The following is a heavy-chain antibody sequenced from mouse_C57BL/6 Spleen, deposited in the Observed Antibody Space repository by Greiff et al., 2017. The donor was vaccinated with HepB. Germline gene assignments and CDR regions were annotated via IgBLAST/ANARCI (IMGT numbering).Heavy chain of an antibody. CDR3: ARGGYYEYDEDPWFAY. D-gene: IGHD2-4*01. Sequence: EVKLQESGPGLVKPSQSLSLTCSVTGYSITSGYYWNWIRQFPGNKLEWMGYISYDGSNNYNPSLKNRISITRDTSKNQFFLKLNSVTTKDTATYYCARGGYYEYDEDPWFAYWGQGTLVTVSA. J-gene: IGHJ3*01. CDR2: ISYDGSN. V-gene: IGHV3-6*01. CDR1: GYSITSGYY.